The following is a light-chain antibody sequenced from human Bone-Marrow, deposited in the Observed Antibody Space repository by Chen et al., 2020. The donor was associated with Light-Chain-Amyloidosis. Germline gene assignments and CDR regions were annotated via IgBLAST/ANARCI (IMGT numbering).Light chain of an antibody. Sequence: DIVMTESPLSLPVTPGEPDSISCRSSQSLLHRTGYNFFNWYLQKPGQSPQLLIYLGSNRASGVPDRFSGNGSGTDFTLNISIVDAEDVGVYYCMQALQTPLTFGGGTRVEI. CDR2: LGS. V-gene: IGKV2-28*01. CDR1: QSLLHRTGYNF. CDR3: MQALQTPLT. J-gene: IGKJ4*01.